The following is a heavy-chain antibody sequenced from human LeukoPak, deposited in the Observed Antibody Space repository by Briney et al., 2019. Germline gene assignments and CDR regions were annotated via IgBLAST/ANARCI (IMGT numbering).Heavy chain of an antibody. CDR2: IYSGGST. D-gene: IGHD4-17*01. CDR1: GFTVSSNY. CDR3: AKVMTTVTRSAAFDI. V-gene: IGHV3-53*01. Sequence: QPGGSLRLSCAASGFTVSSNYMSWVRQAPGKGLEWVSVIYSGGSTYYADSVKGRFTISRDNSKNTLYLQMNSLRAEDTAVYYCAKVMTTVTRSAAFDIWGQGTMVTVSS. J-gene: IGHJ3*02.